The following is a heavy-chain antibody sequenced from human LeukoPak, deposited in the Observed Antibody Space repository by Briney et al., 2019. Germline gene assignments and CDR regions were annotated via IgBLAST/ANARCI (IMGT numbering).Heavy chain of an antibody. D-gene: IGHD4-17*01. Sequence: EASVKVSCKASGYTFTGYGISWVRQAPGQGLEWMGWISAYNGNTNYAQKLQGRVTMTTDTSTSTAYMELRSLRSDDTAVYYCARHPDYGPYYYYYYMDVWGKGTTVTVSS. CDR1: GYTFTGYG. V-gene: IGHV1-18*01. CDR2: ISAYNGNT. CDR3: ARHPDYGPYYYYYYMDV. J-gene: IGHJ6*03.